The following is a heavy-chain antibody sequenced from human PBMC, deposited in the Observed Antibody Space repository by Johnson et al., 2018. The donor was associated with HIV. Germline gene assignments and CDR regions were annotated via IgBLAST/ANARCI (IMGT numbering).Heavy chain of an antibody. CDR2: IRYDGSNT. CDR3: AKDVGNYWPNAFDV. D-gene: IGHD3-22*01. CDR1: GFAFNAYG. Sequence: QVPVVESGGGVVQPGGSLTLSCAASGFAFNAYGMHWVRQAPGQGLQWVTFIRYDGSNTYYADSVHGRFTISRANSKNTLYLQMNRLRAEDTAVYYCAKDVGNYWPNAFDVWGQGTMLTVSS. V-gene: IGHV3-30*02. J-gene: IGHJ3*01.